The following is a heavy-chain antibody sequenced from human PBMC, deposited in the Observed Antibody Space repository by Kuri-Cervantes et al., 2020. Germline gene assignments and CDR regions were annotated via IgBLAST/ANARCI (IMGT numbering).Heavy chain of an antibody. CDR3: ARDLDGKDY. Sequence: GGSLRLSCAASGFTFRRYWMSWVRQAPGKGLEWVANIEEDGSEKYYVDSVEGRFTISRDNAENSLYLQLNSLRAEDTAVYYCARDLDGKDYWGQGTLVTVSS. J-gene: IGHJ4*02. D-gene: IGHD3/OR15-3a*01. CDR2: IEEDGSEK. CDR1: GFTFRRYW. V-gene: IGHV3-7*01.